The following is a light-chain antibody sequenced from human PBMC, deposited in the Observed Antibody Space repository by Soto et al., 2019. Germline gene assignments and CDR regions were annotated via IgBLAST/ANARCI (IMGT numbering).Light chain of an antibody. CDR3: SSYTSSSTLV. V-gene: IGLV2-18*02. J-gene: IGLJ2*01. CDR2: EVS. Sequence: QSALTQPPSVSGSPGQSVTISCTGTSSDVVSYNRVSWYQQPPGTAPKLMIYEVSNRPSGVPDRFSGSKSGNTASLTISGLQAEDEADYYCSSYTSSSTLVFGGGTKVTVL. CDR1: SSDVVSYNR.